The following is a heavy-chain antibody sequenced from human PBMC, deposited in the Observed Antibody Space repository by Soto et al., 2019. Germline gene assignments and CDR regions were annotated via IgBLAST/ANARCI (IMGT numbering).Heavy chain of an antibody. CDR3: ARSSYDILTGYYRGMDF. Sequence: PVVLLKIPSKGSEGRIASFWIGWMSQLPGKGLEWMGIIYPGDSDTRYSPSFQGQVTISADKSISTAYLQWSSLKASDTAMYYCARSSYDILTGYYRGMDFWGQGTTVTVSS. CDR2: IYPGDSDT. CDR1: EGRIASFW. D-gene: IGHD3-9*01. J-gene: IGHJ6*02. V-gene: IGHV5-51*01.